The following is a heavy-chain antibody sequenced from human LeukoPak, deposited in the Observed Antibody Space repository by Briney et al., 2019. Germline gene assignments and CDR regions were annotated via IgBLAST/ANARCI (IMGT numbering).Heavy chain of an antibody. V-gene: IGHV1-69*06. Sequence: ASVKVSCKASGGTYSYFAINWVRQAPGQGLEWMGGIIPLFGSSNYTHKFKGRVTFTADKSTNTVYMHLSSLRFEDTAVYYCARNHNYTDHYNHMDVWGRGTAITVSS. D-gene: IGHD3-3*01. J-gene: IGHJ6*03. CDR3: ARNHNYTDHYNHMDV. CDR1: GGTYSYFA. CDR2: IIPLFGSS.